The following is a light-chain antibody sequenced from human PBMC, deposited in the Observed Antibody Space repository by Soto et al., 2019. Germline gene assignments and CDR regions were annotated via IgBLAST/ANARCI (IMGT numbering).Light chain of an antibody. CDR3: SSYTSSSTYV. CDR1: SSDVGGYNY. Sequence: QSALTQPASVSGSPGQSIAISCTGTSSDVGGYNYVSWYQQHPGKAPKLIIYDVTNRPSGVSNRFSGSKPGNTASLTISGLQAEDEADYYCSSYTSSSTYVFGTGTKVTVL. J-gene: IGLJ1*01. CDR2: DVT. V-gene: IGLV2-14*01.